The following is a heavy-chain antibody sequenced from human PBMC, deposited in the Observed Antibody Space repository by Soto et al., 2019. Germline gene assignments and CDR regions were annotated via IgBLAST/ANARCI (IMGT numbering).Heavy chain of an antibody. Sequence: SETLSLTCAVYGGSFSGYYWSWIRQPPGKGLEWIGEINHSGSTNYNPSLKSRVTISVDTSKNQFSLKLSSVTAADTAVYYCAVESGYDSHWLDPWGQGTLVTVSS. CDR1: GGSFSGYY. V-gene: IGHV4-34*01. J-gene: IGHJ5*02. CDR2: INHSGST. D-gene: IGHD5-12*01. CDR3: AVESGYDSHWLDP.